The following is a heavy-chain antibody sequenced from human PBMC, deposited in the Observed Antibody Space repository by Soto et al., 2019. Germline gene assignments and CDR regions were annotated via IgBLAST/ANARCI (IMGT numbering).Heavy chain of an antibody. CDR3: AKDVISGGGLWLMEH. CDR2: IYGNGAGI. D-gene: IGHD1-1*01. V-gene: IGHV3-23*01. J-gene: IGHJ4*02. Sequence: EVQLLESGGGLVQPGGSLRLSCAASGFTFSDYAMTWVRQAPGKGLESVSGIYGNGAGIQYADSVRGRFTISRDNSKNPLYLQMNILRADDTAVYFCAKDVISGGGLWLMEHWGPGNLVTVFS. CDR1: GFTFSDYA.